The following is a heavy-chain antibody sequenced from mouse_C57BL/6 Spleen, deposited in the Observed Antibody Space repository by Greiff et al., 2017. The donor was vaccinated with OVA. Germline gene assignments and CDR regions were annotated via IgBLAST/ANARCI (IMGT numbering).Heavy chain of an antibody. CDR2: IYPGDGDT. CDR3: AREFITTVVATPYFDY. D-gene: IGHD1-1*01. CDR1: GYAFSSSW. J-gene: IGHJ2*01. Sequence: QVQLKQSGPELVKPGASVKISCKASGYAFSSSWLNWVKQRPGKGLEWIGRIYPGDGDTNYNGKFKGKATLTADKSSSTAYMQLSSLTSEDSAVYFCAREFITTVVATPYFDYWGQGTTLTVSS. V-gene: IGHV1-82*01.